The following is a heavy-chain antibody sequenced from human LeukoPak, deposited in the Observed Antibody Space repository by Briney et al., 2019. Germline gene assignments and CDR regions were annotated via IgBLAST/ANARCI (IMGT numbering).Heavy chain of an antibody. CDR2: INNDGSDT. V-gene: IGHV3-74*01. J-gene: IGHJ1*01. D-gene: IGHD3-10*01. Sequence: GGSLRLSCAASGLSFADSWMHWVRQAPGKGLVWVSRINNDGSDTRYADSVRGRFTISRDNARNTLYLQMNSLRAEDTAVYYCARVSGLGMNEYYQHWGQGTLVTVPS. CDR1: GLSFADSW. CDR3: ARVSGLGMNEYYQH.